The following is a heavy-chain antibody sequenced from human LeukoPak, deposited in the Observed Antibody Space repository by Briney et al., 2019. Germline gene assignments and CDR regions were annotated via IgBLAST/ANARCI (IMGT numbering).Heavy chain of an antibody. D-gene: IGHD3-16*02. Sequence: PSETLSLTCTVSGGSIGSYYWSWIRQPPGKGLEWIGYIYYSGSTNYNPSLKSRVTISVDTSKNQFSLKLSSVTAADTAVYYCAREIRDRHFDYWGQGTLVTVSS. V-gene: IGHV4-59*01. CDR2: IYYSGST. J-gene: IGHJ4*02. CDR1: GGSIGSYY. CDR3: AREIRDRHFDY.